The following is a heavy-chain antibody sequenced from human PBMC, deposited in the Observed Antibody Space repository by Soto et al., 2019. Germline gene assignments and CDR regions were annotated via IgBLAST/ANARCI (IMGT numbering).Heavy chain of an antibody. V-gene: IGHV3-48*03. J-gene: IGHJ4*02. CDR1: GFTFSSYE. CDR3: ASGYSYGHKDY. D-gene: IGHD5-18*01. Sequence: TGGSLRLSCAASGFTFSSYEMNWVRQAPGKGLEWVSYISSSGSTIYYADSVKGRFTISRDNAKNSLYLQMNSLRAEDTAVYYCASGYSYGHKDYWGQGTLVTVSS. CDR2: ISSSGSTI.